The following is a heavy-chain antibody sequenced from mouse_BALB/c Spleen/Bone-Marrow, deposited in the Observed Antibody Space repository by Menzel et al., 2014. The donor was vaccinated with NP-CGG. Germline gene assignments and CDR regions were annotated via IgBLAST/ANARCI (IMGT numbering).Heavy chain of an antibody. CDR2: IDTSDSHT. CDR3: ARGDWDDAY. CDR1: GYTFTDYW. V-gene: IGHV1-69*01. D-gene: IGHD4-1*01. Sequence: QVQLQQSGAELVMPGASVKMSCKASGYTFTDYWMHWVKQRPGQGLEWIGAIDTSDSHTSYNQKFKGKATLTVDESSSTAYMRLSSLTSEDSAVYYCARGDWDDAYWGQGTLVTVSA. J-gene: IGHJ3*01.